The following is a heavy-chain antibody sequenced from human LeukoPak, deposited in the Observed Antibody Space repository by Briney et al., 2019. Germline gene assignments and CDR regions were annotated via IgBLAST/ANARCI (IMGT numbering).Heavy chain of an antibody. J-gene: IGHJ4*02. D-gene: IGHD2/OR15-2a*01. CDR3: AREGGPFRPLDY. CDR2: TYYSGST. V-gene: IGHV4-59*12. Sequence: SETLSLTCTVSGGSISSYYWSWIRQPPGKGLEWIGYTYYSGSTNYNPSLKSRVTISVDTSKNQFSLKLSSVTAADTAVYYCAREGGPFRPLDYSGQGTLVTVSS. CDR1: GGSISSYY.